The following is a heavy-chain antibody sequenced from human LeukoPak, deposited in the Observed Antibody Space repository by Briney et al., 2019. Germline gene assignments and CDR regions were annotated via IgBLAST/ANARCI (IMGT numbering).Heavy chain of an antibody. CDR3: ARSIFGESPNWFDP. CDR2: INHSGST. J-gene: IGHJ5*02. Sequence: SETLSLTCTVSGYSISSGYYWSWIRQPPGKGLEWIGEINHSGSTNYNPSLKSRVTISVDTSKNQFSLKLSSVTAADTAVYYCARSIFGESPNWFDPWGQGTLVTVSS. V-gene: IGHV4-38-2*02. CDR1: GYSISSGYY. D-gene: IGHD3-10*02.